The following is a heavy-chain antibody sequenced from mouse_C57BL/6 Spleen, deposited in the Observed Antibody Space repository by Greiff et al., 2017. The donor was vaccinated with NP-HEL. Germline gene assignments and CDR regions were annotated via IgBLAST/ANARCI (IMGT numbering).Heavy chain of an antibody. V-gene: IGHV1-55*01. Sequence: QVQLQQPGAGLVKPGASVKMSCKASGYTFTSYWITWVKQRPGQGLEWIGDIYPGSGSTNYNEKFKSKATLTVDTSSSTAYMQLSSLTSEDSAVYYCARRGVYGNYPFDYWGQGTTLTVSS. D-gene: IGHD2-1*01. CDR2: IYPGSGST. J-gene: IGHJ2*01. CDR1: GYTFTSYW. CDR3: ARRGVYGNYPFDY.